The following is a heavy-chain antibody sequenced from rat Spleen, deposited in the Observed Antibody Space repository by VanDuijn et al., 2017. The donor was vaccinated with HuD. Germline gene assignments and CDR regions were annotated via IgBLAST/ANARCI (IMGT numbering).Heavy chain of an antibody. CDR2: IRTKPNNYAT. V-gene: IGHV10-5*01. Sequence: VQVVESGGGLVQPKESLKISCGASWFTFNNVAMYWVRHAPGKGLEWVARIRTKPNNYATYYADSVKGRFTISRDDSKNMVYLQMVNLKTEDTAMYYCTASDVMDVWGQGASVTVSS. J-gene: IGHJ4*01. CDR1: WFTFNNVA. CDR3: TASDVMDV.